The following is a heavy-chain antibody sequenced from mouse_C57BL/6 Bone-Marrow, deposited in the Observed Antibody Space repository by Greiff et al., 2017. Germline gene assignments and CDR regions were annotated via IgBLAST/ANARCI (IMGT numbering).Heavy chain of an antibody. CDR1: GFNIKDDY. CDR3: TPVPFDY. V-gene: IGHV14-4*01. Sequence: EVQLQESGAELVRPGASVKLSCPASGFNIKDDYMHWVKQRPEQGLEWIGWIDPENGDTEYAAKFQGKATITADTSSNTAYLQLSSLTSEDTAVYYCTPVPFDYWGQGTTLTVSS. CDR2: IDPENGDT. J-gene: IGHJ2*01.